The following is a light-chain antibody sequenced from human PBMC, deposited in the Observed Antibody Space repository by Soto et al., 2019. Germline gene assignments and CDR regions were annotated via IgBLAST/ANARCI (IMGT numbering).Light chain of an antibody. CDR3: CSYAGSYTWV. Sequence: VLTQPRSVSGSPGQSVTISCTGTSSDVGGYNYVSWYQQHPGKAPKLMIYDVSKRPSGVPDRFSGSKSGNTASLTISGLQAEDEADYYCCSYAGSYTWVFGTGTRSPS. V-gene: IGLV2-11*01. CDR1: SSDVGGYNY. J-gene: IGLJ1*01. CDR2: DVS.